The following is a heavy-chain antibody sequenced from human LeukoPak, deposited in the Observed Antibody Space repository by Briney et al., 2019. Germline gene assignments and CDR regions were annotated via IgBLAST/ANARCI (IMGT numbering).Heavy chain of an antibody. CDR3: AKIAGSRNVDTAMATRFWADY. J-gene: IGHJ4*02. Sequence: GSLRLSCAASGFTFSSYAMSWVRQAPGKGLEWVSSIFGSGTGTHYADSVKGRFTISRDNSKNTLYLQMNSLRAEDTAVYYCAKIAGSRNVDTAMATRFWADYWGQGTLVTVSS. CDR1: GFTFSSYA. CDR2: IFGSGTGT. V-gene: IGHV3-23*01. D-gene: IGHD5-18*01.